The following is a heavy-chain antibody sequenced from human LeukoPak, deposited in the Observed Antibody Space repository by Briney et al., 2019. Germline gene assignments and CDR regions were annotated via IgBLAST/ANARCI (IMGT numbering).Heavy chain of an antibody. CDR1: GFTLSSYG. D-gene: IGHD6-19*01. J-gene: IGHJ4*02. CDR2: ISYDGSNK. CDR3: AKGHWESSGWHNFDY. Sequence: GRSLRLSCAASGFTLSSYGMHWVRQAPGKGLEWVAVISYDGSNKYYADSVKGRFTISRDNSKNTLYLQMNSLRAEDTAVYYCAKGHWESSGWHNFDYWGQGTPVTVSS. V-gene: IGHV3-30*18.